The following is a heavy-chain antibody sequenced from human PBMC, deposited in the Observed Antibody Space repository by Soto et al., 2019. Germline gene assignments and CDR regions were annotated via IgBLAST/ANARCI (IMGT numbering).Heavy chain of an antibody. D-gene: IGHD2-2*01. V-gene: IGHV1-46*01. Sequence: ASVKVSCKASGYTFTNYHMHWVRQAPGHGLQWMGVLNPSSGGISYAQKFRGRLIVTRDTSTSTVYLELSSLTSEDTAVYYCARARAAITYYYSYPMDVWGQGTTVTGSS. CDR1: GYTFTNYH. CDR3: ARARAAITYYYSYPMDV. CDR2: LNPSSGGI. J-gene: IGHJ6*02.